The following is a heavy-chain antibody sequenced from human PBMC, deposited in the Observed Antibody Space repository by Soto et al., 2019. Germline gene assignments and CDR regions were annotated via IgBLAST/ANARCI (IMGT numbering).Heavy chain of an antibody. V-gene: IGHV1-69*01. CDR1: GGTFSSYA. D-gene: IGHD6-19*01. J-gene: IGHJ6*02. CDR3: ASSSIAVALYYYYGMDV. CDR2: IIPIFGTA. Sequence: VKVSCKASGGTFSSYAISWVRQAPGQGLEWMGGIIPIFGTANYAQKFQGRVTITADESTSTAYMELSSLRSEDTAVYYCASSSIAVALYYYYGMDVWGQGTTVTVSS.